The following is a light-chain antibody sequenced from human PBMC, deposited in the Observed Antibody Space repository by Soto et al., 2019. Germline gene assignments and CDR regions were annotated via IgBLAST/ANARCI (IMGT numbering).Light chain of an antibody. V-gene: IGLV2-14*01. J-gene: IGLJ2*01. CDR3: SSYTSGSTLVV. CDR1: SSDVGAYNY. Sequence: ALTQPASVSGSPGQSITISCTGSSSDVGAYNYVSWYQQHPGKAPRLMIYEVTNRPSGVSNRFSGSKSGNTASLTISGLRAEDEADYYCSSYTSGSTLVVFGGGTKLTVL. CDR2: EVT.